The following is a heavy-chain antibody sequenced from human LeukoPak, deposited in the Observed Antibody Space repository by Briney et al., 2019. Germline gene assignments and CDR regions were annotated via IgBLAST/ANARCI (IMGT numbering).Heavy chain of an antibody. CDR2: IYYSGST. CDR1: GGSISTYY. Sequence: PSETLSLTCTVSGGSISTYYWSWIRQPPGKGLEWIGSIYYSGSTYYNPSLKSRVTISVDTSKNQFSLKLSSVTAADTAVYYCARASSGSYFSWFDPWGQGTLVTVSS. CDR3: ARASSGSYFSWFDP. V-gene: IGHV4-59*12. J-gene: IGHJ5*02. D-gene: IGHD1-26*01.